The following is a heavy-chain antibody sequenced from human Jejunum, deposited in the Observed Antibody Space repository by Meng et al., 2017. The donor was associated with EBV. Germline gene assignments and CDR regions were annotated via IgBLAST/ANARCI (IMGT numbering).Heavy chain of an antibody. D-gene: IGHD1-26*01. V-gene: IGHV2-5*02. CDR2: IYWDDSR. Sequence: QITLKESGPTLVKPTQTLTLTFTFSGFSLTPNGVGVGWIRQPPGKALEWLAVIYWDDSRLYSPSLNSRLTITKDTSKSQVVLTMTDMDPVDTATYYCAHKGSGSYPLDYWGQGTLVTVSS. CDR1: GFSLTPNGVG. J-gene: IGHJ4*02. CDR3: AHKGSGSYPLDY.